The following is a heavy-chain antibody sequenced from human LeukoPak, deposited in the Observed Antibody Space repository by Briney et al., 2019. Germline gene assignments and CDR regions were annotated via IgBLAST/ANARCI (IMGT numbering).Heavy chain of an antibody. CDR1: GFTFSSYG. CDR2: VSGRDSNT. V-gene: IGHV3-23*01. D-gene: IGHD4-23*01. J-gene: IGHJ4*02. Sequence: GGSLRLSCAASGFTFSSYGMSWVRQAPGKGLEWVSTVSGRDSNTYSADSVEGRFIISRDNSRNTLYLQMNSLRAEDTAVYYCARRSDYGGNGNYFDYWGQGTPVTVSS. CDR3: ARRSDYGGNGNYFDY.